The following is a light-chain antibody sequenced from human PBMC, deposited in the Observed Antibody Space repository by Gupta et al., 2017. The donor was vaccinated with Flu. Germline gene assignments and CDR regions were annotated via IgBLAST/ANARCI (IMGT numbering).Light chain of an antibody. CDR3: AAWDDSLNGPWV. CDR1: SSNIGRNT. J-gene: IGLJ3*02. CDR2: SNN. V-gene: IGLV1-44*01. Sequence: VTISCSGSSSNIGRNTVNWYQQLPGTAPNLLIYSNNQRPSGVPDRFSGSKSGTSASLAISGLQSEDEADYYCAAWDDSLNGPWVFGGGTKLTVL.